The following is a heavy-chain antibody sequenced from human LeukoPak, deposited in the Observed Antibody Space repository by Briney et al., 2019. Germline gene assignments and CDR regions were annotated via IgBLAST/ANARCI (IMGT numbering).Heavy chain of an antibody. J-gene: IGHJ4*02. Sequence: ASVKVSCKASGYTFTTYGISWVRQAPGQGLEWMGWISAYNGNTNYAQKLQGRVTMTTDTSTTTAYMELRSLRSDDTAVYYCARPQEEDGYNYNWAFDYWGQGTLVTVSS. D-gene: IGHD5-24*01. V-gene: IGHV1-18*01. CDR3: ARPQEEDGYNYNWAFDY. CDR1: GYTFTTYG. CDR2: ISAYNGNT.